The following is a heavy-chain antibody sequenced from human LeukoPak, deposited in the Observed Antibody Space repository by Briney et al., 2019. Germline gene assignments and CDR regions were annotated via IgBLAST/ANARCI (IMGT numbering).Heavy chain of an antibody. V-gene: IGHV3-64*01. D-gene: IGHD3-22*01. CDR1: GFTFSSYA. Sequence: GGSLRLSCAASGFTFSSYAMHWVRQAPGKGLECVSAISSNGGSTYYANSVKGRFTISRDNSKNTLHLQMGSLRAEDMAVYYCARVSSGYFDYWGQGTLVTVSS. CDR3: ARVSSGYFDY. CDR2: ISSNGGST. J-gene: IGHJ4*02.